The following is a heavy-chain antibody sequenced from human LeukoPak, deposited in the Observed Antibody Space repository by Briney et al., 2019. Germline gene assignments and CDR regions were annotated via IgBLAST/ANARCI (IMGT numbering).Heavy chain of an antibody. D-gene: IGHD2-8*01. CDR2: IYNEGTT. Sequence: GGSLRLSCVVSGFTVSNNYMTWVRQAPGKGLEWLSIIYNEGTTYYGDSVRGRFTIPRDNSKSTIYLQMNSLRAENTAVYYCARDSCHTYWGQGTLVTVSS. V-gene: IGHV3-53*05. J-gene: IGHJ4*02. CDR3: ARDSCHTY. CDR1: GFTVSNNY.